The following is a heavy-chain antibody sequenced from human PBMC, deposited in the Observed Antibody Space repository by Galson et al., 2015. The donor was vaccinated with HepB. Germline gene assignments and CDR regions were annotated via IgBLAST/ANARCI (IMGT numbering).Heavy chain of an antibody. J-gene: IGHJ4*02. D-gene: IGHD5-12*01. CDR3: AKQCGYEKCYFDC. V-gene: IGHV3-23*01. CDR2: CGSGNIK. Sequence: SLRLSCAASGFTFSDFAMVWVRQAPGVGLEWVSTCGSGNIKYYADSVKGRFTISRDNSKNTLYLQMNSLRAEDTALYYCAKQCGYEKCYFDCWGQGTLVTVSS. CDR1: GFTFSDFA.